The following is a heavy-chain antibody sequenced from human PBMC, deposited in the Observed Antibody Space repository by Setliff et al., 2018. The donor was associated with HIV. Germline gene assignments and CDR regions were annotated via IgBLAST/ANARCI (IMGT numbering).Heavy chain of an antibody. CDR2: INDSGTT. V-gene: IGHV4-34*01. D-gene: IGHD3-9*01. J-gene: IGHJ6*02. CDR1: GGSFNSYY. CDR3: ARGLRYGQGYFYYIMDV. Sequence: SETLSLTCAIYGGSFNSYYWTWIRQSPGKGLEWIGEINDSGTTNYNPSLKSRVTISRDTSKNQFSLHLRSVTAADMAVYYCARGLRYGQGYFYYIMDVWGQGTTVTVSS.